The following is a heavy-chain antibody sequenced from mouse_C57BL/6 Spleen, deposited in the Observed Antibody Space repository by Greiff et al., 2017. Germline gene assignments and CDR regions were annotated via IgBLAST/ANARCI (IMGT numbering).Heavy chain of an antibody. D-gene: IGHD1-1*01. V-gene: IGHV5-6*01. CDR3: ERQGSSYEYYFDY. CDR1: GFTFSSYG. Sequence: EVQLVESGGDLVKPGGSLKLSCAASGFTFSSYGMSWVRQTPDKRLEWVATISSVGSYTYYPDSVKGRFTISRDNAKNTLYLQLSSLKSEDTAMYYCERQGSSYEYYFDYWGQGTTLTVSS. J-gene: IGHJ2*01. CDR2: ISSVGSYT.